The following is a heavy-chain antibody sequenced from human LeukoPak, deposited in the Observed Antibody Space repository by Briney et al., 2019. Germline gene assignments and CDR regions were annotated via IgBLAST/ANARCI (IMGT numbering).Heavy chain of an antibody. CDR1: GGSFSIYY. J-gene: IGHJ4*02. Sequence: PSETLSLTCTVSGGSFSIYYWSWIRQSAGKGLEWIGHISTSGSTNYSPSLKSRVTISVDKSKNQFYLRLTAATAGDTAVYYCARVNSSGSFLDYWGEGILVTVSS. V-gene: IGHV4-4*07. CDR3: ARVNSSGSFLDY. CDR2: ISTSGST. D-gene: IGHD3-22*01.